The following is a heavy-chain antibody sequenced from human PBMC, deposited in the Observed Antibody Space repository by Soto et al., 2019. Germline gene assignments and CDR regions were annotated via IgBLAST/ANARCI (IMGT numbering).Heavy chain of an antibody. CDR2: IWYDGSDK. J-gene: IGHJ2*01. D-gene: IGHD2-21*02. CDR1: GFTFSSYG. CDR3: AREVMPVVTATQPYCYFHL. Sequence: QVQLVESGGGVVQPGRSLRLSCAASGFTFSSYGMHWVRQAPGKGLEWVAVIWYDGSDKYYADSVKGRFTISRDNSKNTLYLPLTSLRAEDTAVYYCAREVMPVVTATQPYCYFHLWGRGTLVTVSS. V-gene: IGHV3-33*01.